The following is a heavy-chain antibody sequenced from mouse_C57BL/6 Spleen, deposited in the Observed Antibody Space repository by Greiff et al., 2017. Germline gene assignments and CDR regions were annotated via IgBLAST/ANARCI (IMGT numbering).Heavy chain of an antibody. CDR3: ARTHHYYGSSYGYFDV. D-gene: IGHD1-1*01. CDR1: GYTFTSYW. Sequence: QVQLQQPGAELVRPGTSVKLSCKASGYTFTSYWMHWVKQRPGQGLEWIGVIDPSDSYTNYNQKFKGKATLTVDTSSSTAYMQLSSLTSEDSAVYYCARTHHYYGSSYGYFDVWGTGTTVTVSS. CDR2: IDPSDSYT. J-gene: IGHJ1*03. V-gene: IGHV1-59*01.